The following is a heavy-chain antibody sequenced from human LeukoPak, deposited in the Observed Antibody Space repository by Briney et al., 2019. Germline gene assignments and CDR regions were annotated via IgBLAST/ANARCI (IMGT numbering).Heavy chain of an antibody. CDR1: GFTFSSYS. Sequence: PGGSLRLSCAASGFTFSSYSMNWVRQAPGKGLEWVSSISSSSSYIYYADSVKGRFTISRDNAKNSLYLQMNSLRVEDTAVYYCARGPSGDFWGGYYTGQFNWFDPWGQGTLVTVSS. J-gene: IGHJ5*02. CDR3: ARGPSGDFWGGYYTGQFNWFDP. V-gene: IGHV3-21*01. D-gene: IGHD3-3*01. CDR2: ISSSSSYI.